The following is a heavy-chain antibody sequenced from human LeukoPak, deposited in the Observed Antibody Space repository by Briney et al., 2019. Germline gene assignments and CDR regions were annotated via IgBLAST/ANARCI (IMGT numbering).Heavy chain of an antibody. CDR3: ASPRGGDSAEYFQH. J-gene: IGHJ1*01. V-gene: IGHV1-69*02. Sequence: SVKVSCKASGGTFSSYTISWVRQAPGQGLEWMGRIIPILGIANYAQKFQGRVTITADKSTSTAYMELSSLRSEDTAVYYCASPRGGDSAEYFQHWGQGTLVTVSS. CDR2: IIPILGIA. D-gene: IGHD3-16*01. CDR1: GGTFSSYT.